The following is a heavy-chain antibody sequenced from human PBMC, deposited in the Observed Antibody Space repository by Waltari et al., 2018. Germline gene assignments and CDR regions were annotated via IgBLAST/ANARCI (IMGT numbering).Heavy chain of an antibody. Sequence: QVQLVQSGAEVKKPGSSVKVSCKASGGTFSSYAISWVRQAPGQGLEWMGGTIPIFGTANYAQKFQGRVTITADESTSTAYMELSSLRSEDTAVYYCAKHKANYYDSSGYEYYFDYWGQGTLVTVSS. J-gene: IGHJ4*02. CDR1: GGTFSSYA. D-gene: IGHD3-22*01. V-gene: IGHV1-69*13. CDR3: AKHKANYYDSSGYEYYFDY. CDR2: TIPIFGTA.